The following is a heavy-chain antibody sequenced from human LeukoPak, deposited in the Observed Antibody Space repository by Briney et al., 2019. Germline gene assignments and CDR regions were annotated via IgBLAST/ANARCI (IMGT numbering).Heavy chain of an antibody. CDR2: ISSSSSYI. J-gene: IGHJ3*02. Sequence: GGSLRLSCAASGFTFSSYSMNWVRQAPGKGLEWVSPISSSSSYIYYADSVKGRFTISRDNAKNSLYLQMNSLRAEDTAVYYCARDHGASTYCGGDCYRNDAFDIWGQGTMVTVSS. CDR3: ARDHGASTYCGGDCYRNDAFDI. CDR1: GFTFSSYS. D-gene: IGHD2-21*02. V-gene: IGHV3-21*01.